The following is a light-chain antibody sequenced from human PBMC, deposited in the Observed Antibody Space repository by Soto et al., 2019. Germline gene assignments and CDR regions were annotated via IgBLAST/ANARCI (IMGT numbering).Light chain of an antibody. J-gene: IGLJ2*01. CDR3: GADHGSGSNFVL. Sequence: HPVLTQPPSASASLGASVTLTCTLSSGYSNYKVDWYQQRPGKGPRFVMRVGTGGIVGSKGDGIPDRFSVLGSGLNRYLTIKNIQEEDESDYHCGADHGSGSNFVLFGGGTKLTVL. CDR2: VGTGGIVG. CDR1: SGYSNYK. V-gene: IGLV9-49*01.